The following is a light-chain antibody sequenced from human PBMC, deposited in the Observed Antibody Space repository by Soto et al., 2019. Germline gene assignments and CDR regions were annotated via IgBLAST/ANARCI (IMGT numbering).Light chain of an antibody. J-gene: IGKJ3*01. CDR3: QQYGSSPFT. V-gene: IGKV3-20*01. CDR2: GSS. CDR1: QSISTTY. Sequence: EIVLTQSPGTLSLSPGETATLSCRASQSISTTYLAWYQQKPGQAPRLLLYGSSSRTTGVPDRFSGSGSGTDFTLTISRLEPEDLAVSYCQQYGSSPFTFGPGTKVDIK.